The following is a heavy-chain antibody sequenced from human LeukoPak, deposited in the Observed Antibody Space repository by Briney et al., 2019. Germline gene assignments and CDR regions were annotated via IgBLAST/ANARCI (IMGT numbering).Heavy chain of an antibody. CDR3: ARGPAADTAY. CDR1: GVSISSYY. Sequence: SGTLSLACTVSGVSISSYYWSWIRQPPGKGLEWIGYISYSGSTNYNPSLKSRVTMSADTSKNQFSLELSSVTAADTAMYYCARGPAADTAYWGQGTLVTVPS. V-gene: IGHV4-59*01. J-gene: IGHJ4*02. D-gene: IGHD2-2*01. CDR2: ISYSGST.